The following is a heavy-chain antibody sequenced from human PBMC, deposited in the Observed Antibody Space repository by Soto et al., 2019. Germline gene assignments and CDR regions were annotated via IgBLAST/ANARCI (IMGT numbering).Heavy chain of an antibody. D-gene: IGHD3-22*01. CDR2: IIPILATT. CDR3: ARDRMHYYDSSDYPYYFDY. CDR1: GGTFGSYG. J-gene: IGHJ4*02. Sequence: QVQLVQSGAEVKKPGSSMKVSCKASGGTFGSYGITWVRQAPGQGLEWMGGIIPILATTNYAQKFQGRVTITADESTTTAYMELSRLRAEDTAVYYCARDRMHYYDSSDYPYYFDYWGQGTLVTVSS. V-gene: IGHV1-69*11.